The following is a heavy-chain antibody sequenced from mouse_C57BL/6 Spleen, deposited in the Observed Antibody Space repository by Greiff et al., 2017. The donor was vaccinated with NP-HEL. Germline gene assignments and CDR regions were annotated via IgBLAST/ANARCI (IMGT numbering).Heavy chain of an antibody. J-gene: IGHJ3*01. V-gene: IGHV1-54*01. CDR1: GYAFTNYL. Sequence: VQLQQSGAELVRPGTSVKVSCKASGYAFTNYLIEWVKQRPGQGLEWIGVINPGSGGTNYNEKFKGKATLTADKSSSTAYMQLSSLTSEDSAVYFCAREDDYLMFAYWGQGTLVTVSA. CDR2: INPGSGGT. CDR3: AREDDYLMFAY. D-gene: IGHD2-4*01.